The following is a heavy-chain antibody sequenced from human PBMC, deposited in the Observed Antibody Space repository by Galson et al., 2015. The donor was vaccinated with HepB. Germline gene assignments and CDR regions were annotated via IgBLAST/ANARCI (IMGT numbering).Heavy chain of an antibody. CDR2: IDPSDSYT. V-gene: IGHV5-10-1*01. CDR1: GYSFTSYW. Sequence: QSGAEVTKPGESLRISCKGSGYSFTSYWISWVRQMPGKGLEWMGRIDPSDSYTNYSPSFQGHVTISADKSISTAYLQWSSLKASDTAMYYCARSSGYSAGDYYYGMDVWGQGTTVTVSS. D-gene: IGHD5-12*01. J-gene: IGHJ6*02. CDR3: ARSSGYSAGDYYYGMDV.